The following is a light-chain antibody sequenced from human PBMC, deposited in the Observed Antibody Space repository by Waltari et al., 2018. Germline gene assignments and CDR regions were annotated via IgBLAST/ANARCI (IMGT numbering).Light chain of an antibody. CDR3: QQYNNWPLT. CDR2: GAS. J-gene: IGKJ1*01. Sequence: EIAMTQSPATLSLSPGERAALSCRASQTVSSSLAWYQQKPGQAPRLLIYGASTRATGIPARFGGSGSGTEFTLTISSLQSEDFAVYYCQQYNNWPLTFGQGTKVEIK. CDR1: QTVSSS. V-gene: IGKV3-15*01.